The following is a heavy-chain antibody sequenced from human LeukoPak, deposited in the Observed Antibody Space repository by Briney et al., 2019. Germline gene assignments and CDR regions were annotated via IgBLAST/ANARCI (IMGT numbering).Heavy chain of an antibody. CDR3: AKDTLGSSWYYYGMDV. CDR1: GYTFTSYD. CDR2: MNPNSGNT. J-gene: IGHJ6*02. V-gene: IGHV1-8*01. Sequence: ASVKVSCKASGYTFTSYDINWVRQATGQGLEWMGWMNPNSGNTGYAQKFQGRVTMTRNTSISTAYMELSSLRSEDTAVYYCAKDTLGSSWYYYGMDVWGQGTTVTVSS. D-gene: IGHD6-13*01.